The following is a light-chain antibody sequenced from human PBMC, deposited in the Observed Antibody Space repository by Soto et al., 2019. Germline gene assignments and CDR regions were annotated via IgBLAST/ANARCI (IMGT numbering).Light chain of an antibody. CDR2: NNT. V-gene: IGLV1-40*01. Sequence: QSVLTQPPSVSGAPGQRVTISCTGSNSNIGADSEVHWYQQFPGTAPKLLISNNTSRPSGVPGRFSGSRSGTSATLGITGFQTGDEADYYCGSWDSSLSAYVFGTGTKLTVL. CDR3: GSWDSSLSAYV. CDR1: NSNIGADSE. J-gene: IGLJ1*01.